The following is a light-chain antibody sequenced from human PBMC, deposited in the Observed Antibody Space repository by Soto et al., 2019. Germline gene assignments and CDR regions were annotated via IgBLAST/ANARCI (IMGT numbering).Light chain of an antibody. CDR3: QQYGSSPYT. CDR1: QSVSSSY. Sequence: IVLTQSPGTLSLSPGERATLSCRASQSVSSSYLAWYQQKPGQAPRLLIYGASSRATGIPDRFSGSESGTDLTLTISRLETEDFAVYYCQQYGSSPYTFGQGTKVEIK. CDR2: GAS. V-gene: IGKV3-20*01. J-gene: IGKJ2*01.